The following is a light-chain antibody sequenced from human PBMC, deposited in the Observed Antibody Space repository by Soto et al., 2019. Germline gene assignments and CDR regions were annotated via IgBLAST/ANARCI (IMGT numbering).Light chain of an antibody. CDR2: DVS. Sequence: QSVLTHPASVSPSPGQSLTIPCPRTSSDVGGFTYVSWYQQHPGKAPKLMIYDVSNRPSGVSNRFSGSKSGNTASLTISGLQAEDETDYYCTSYTTSTPLVLGTGTKVTVL. CDR1: SSDVGGFTY. CDR3: TSYTTSTPLV. J-gene: IGLJ1*01. V-gene: IGLV2-14*01.